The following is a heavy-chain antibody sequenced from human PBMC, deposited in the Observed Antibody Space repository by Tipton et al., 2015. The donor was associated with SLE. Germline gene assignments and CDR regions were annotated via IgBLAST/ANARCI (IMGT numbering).Heavy chain of an antibody. CDR1: GGSISSGGYY. V-gene: IGHV4-31*03. D-gene: IGHD1-7*01. CDR2: IYYSGST. CDR3: ARHGGIMVELRGWVDY. J-gene: IGHJ4*02. Sequence: TLSLTCTVSGGSISSGGYYWSWIRQHPGKGLEWIGYIYYSGSTYYNPSLKSRVTISVDTSKNQFSLKLSSVTAADTAVYYCARHGGIMVELRGWVDYWGQGTLVTVSS.